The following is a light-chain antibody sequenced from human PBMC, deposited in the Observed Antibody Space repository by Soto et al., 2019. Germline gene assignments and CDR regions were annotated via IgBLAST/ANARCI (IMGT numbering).Light chain of an antibody. Sequence: QSVLAQPASVSGSPGQSITISCTGTSGDVGGYNYVSWYQLHPGKAPKLMVYEVSNRPSGVSNRFSGSKSGNTASLTISGLQAEDEADYYCSSYTSSTAYVFXTGTKGTVL. CDR3: SSYTSSTAYV. CDR1: SGDVGGYNY. J-gene: IGLJ1*01. CDR2: EVS. V-gene: IGLV2-14*01.